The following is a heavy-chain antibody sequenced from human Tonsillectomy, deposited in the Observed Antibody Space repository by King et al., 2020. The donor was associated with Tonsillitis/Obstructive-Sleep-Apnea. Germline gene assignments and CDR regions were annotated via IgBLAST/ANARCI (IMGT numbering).Heavy chain of an antibody. V-gene: IGHV3-23*04. CDR1: GFTFGSYA. CDR2: ISGSGGST. J-gene: IGHJ3*02. Sequence: QLVESGGGLVQPGGSLRLSCAASGFTFGSYAVSWVRQAPGKGLDWVSAISGSGGSTYYADSVKGRFTISRGNSKNTLYLEMNSLRAEDTAVYYCAKDTAGGSGTIPHNAFDIWGQGTMVTVSS. CDR3: AKDTAGGSGTIPHNAFDI. D-gene: IGHD3-10*01.